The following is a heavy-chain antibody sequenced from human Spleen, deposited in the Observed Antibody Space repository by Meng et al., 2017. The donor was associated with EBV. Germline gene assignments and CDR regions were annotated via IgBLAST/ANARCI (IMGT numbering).Heavy chain of an antibody. CDR3: ASLEYSSASS. D-gene: IGHD6-19*01. Sequence: SGLLLVQSSRTMSLACIFSASTRRSCYYWGSIRQPPGKGLEWIGSIYYSGNTYYNPSLKSRVTISVDTSKDQFSLKLTSVTAADTAVDYCASLEYSSASSWGQGTLVTVSS. V-gene: IGHV4-39*01. CDR1: ASTRRSCYY. J-gene: IGHJ4*02. CDR2: IYYSGNT.